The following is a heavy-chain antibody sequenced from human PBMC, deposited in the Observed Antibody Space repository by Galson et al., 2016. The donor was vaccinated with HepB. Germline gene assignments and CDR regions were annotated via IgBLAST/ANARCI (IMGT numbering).Heavy chain of an antibody. V-gene: IGHV3-33*01. Sequence: SLRLSCAASGFTFSDYGMHWVRQAPGKGLEWVAVIWYDESYKFYAESVEGRFTISRDNFNNRVYLQMNSLRAEDTALYYCSRGYVETNGDLWGQGTLVTVSS. CDR1: GFTFSDYG. CDR2: IWYDESYK. J-gene: IGHJ5*02. D-gene: IGHD2-15*01. CDR3: SRGYVETNGDL.